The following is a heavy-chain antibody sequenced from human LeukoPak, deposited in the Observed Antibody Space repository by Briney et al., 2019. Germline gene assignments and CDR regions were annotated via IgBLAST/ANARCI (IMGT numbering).Heavy chain of an antibody. CDR3: ARGGLSLDQQLTNYFDY. D-gene: IGHD1-1*01. CDR2: FISSSSTI. CDR1: GFPSSSYS. Sequence: GGPLNLSFAPPGFPSSSYSMTWVRQAPGKGREGVSYFISSSSTIYYADSVKGRFTISRDNAKNSLYLQMNSLRAEDTAVYYCARGGLSLDQQLTNYFDYWGQGTLVTVSS. J-gene: IGHJ4*02. V-gene: IGHV3-48*01.